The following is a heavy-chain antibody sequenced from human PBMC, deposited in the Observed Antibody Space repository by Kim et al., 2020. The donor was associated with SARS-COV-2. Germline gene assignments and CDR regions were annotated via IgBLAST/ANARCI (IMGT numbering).Heavy chain of an antibody. CDR2: ILYDGREE. V-gene: IGHV3-30*18. CDR3: AKDVRGGAGGDNWFDP. CDR1: GFTFNHYG. D-gene: IGHD6-13*01. Sequence: GGSLRLSCEASGFTFNHYGMHWVRQAPGKGLEWVAVILYDGREEYYSDAVKGRFTISRDNSKNILYLDMNTLRKEDTAMYYCAKDVRGGAGGDNWFDPWGRGTQVTVFS. J-gene: IGHJ5*02.